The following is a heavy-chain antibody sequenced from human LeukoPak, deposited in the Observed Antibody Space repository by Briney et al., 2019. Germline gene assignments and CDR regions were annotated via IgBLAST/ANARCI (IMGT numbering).Heavy chain of an antibody. D-gene: IGHD3-10*01. V-gene: IGHV4-39*07. Sequence: PSKTLSLTCTVSGGSISSSSYFWGWIRQPPGKGLEWIGRFYYSGITYFNPSLKSRVTISGDTSKNHFSLTLSSVTAADTAVYYCARSDGYGLVGIWGQGTMVTVSS. CDR2: FYYSGIT. CDR1: GGSISSSSYF. J-gene: IGHJ3*02. CDR3: ARSDGYGLVGI.